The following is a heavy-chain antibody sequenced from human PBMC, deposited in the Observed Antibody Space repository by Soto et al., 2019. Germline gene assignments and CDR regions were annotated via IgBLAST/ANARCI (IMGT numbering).Heavy chain of an antibody. CDR2: INPNSGGT. CDR1: GYTFTGYY. D-gene: IGHD5-18*01. CDR3: ARDRSFGYGYYYYYGMDV. Sequence: WASVKVSCKASGYTFTGYYMHWVRQAPGQGLEWMGWINPNSGGTNYAQKFQGRVTVTRDTSISTAYMELSRLRSDDTAVYYCARDRSFGYGYYYYYGMDVWGQGTTVTVSS. J-gene: IGHJ6*02. V-gene: IGHV1-2*02.